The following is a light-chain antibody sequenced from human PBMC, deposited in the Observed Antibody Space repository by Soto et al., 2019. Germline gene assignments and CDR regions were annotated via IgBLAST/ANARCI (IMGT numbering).Light chain of an antibody. V-gene: IGLV2-14*01. CDR1: SSDVGGYKY. CDR2: EVN. Sequence: QSVLAQPASVSGSPGQSIAISCTGTSSDVGGYKYVSWYQQHPGKAPKAMIYEVNKRPSGVSNRFSGSKSGNTASLTISGLQAEDEADYYCCSYTHGNTFFGSGTKVTVL. J-gene: IGLJ6*01. CDR3: CSYTHGNTF.